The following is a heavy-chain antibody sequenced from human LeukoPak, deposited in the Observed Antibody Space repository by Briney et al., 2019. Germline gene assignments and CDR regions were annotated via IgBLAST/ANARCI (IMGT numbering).Heavy chain of an antibody. D-gene: IGHD2-8*01. J-gene: IGHJ4*02. CDR2: IYTSGNT. CDR3: ARSPYCTNGVCYLKYYFDY. V-gene: IGHV4-4*07. Sequence: SETLSLTCTVSGDSISSSYWSWIRQPAGKGLEWIGRIYTSGNTDYNLSLKSRVTMSVDTSKSQFSLKLDSVTAADTAVYYCARSPYCTNGVCYLKYYFDYWGQGTVVTVSS. CDR1: GDSISSSY.